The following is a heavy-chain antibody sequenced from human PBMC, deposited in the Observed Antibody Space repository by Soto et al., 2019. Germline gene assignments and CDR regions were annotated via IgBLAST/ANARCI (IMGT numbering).Heavy chain of an antibody. J-gene: IGHJ6*02. D-gene: IGHD3-10*01. CDR2: IYTSGST. Sequence: SETLSLTCTVSGGSISSGDYYWSWIRQPAGKGLEWIGRIYTSGSTNYNPSLKSRVTMSVDTSKNQFSLKLSSVTAADTAVYYCARFPSWYYGSGSYYNSVYGMDVWGQGTTVTVSS. V-gene: IGHV4-61*02. CDR1: GGSISSGDYY. CDR3: ARFPSWYYGSGSYYNSVYGMDV.